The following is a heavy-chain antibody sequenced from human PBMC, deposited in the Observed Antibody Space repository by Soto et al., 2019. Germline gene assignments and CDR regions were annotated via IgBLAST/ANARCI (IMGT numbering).Heavy chain of an antibody. D-gene: IGHD2-15*01. CDR1: GGSISSSNW. CDR3: ARRAGRTPRTVGYCSGGSCSPLGWNDY. J-gene: IGHJ4*02. Sequence: QVQLQESGPGLVKPSGTLSLTCAVSGGSISSSNWWSWVRQPPGKGLEWIGGIYHSGSTNYNPSHKSRGTLSVDKSKNQFSLKLSSVTAADTAVYYCARRAGRTPRTVGYCSGGSCSPLGWNDYWGQGTLVTVSS. CDR2: IYHSGST. V-gene: IGHV4-4*02.